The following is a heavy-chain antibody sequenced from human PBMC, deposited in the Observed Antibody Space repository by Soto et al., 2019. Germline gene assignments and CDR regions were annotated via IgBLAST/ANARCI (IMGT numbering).Heavy chain of an antibody. CDR3: SKVEGG. CDR2: SRNKAKSYTT. V-gene: IGHV3-72*01. Sequence: EEQLVESGGGLVQPGGSLTLSCAASGFTFSDYYMEWVRQAPGKGLEWVARSRNKAKSYTTDYAASVKGRFTISRVLSKNSRYLLMSKLKIEDMAVYYCSKVEGGWGQGTRVTVSS. J-gene: IGHJ4*02. D-gene: IGHD1-26*01. CDR1: GFTFSDYY.